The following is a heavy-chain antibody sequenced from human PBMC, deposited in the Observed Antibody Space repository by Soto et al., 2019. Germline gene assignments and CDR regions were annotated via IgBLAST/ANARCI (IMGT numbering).Heavy chain of an antibody. Sequence: GASVKVSCKASGYTFTSYYMHWVRQAPGQGLEWRGIINPSGGSTSYAQKFQGRVTMTRDTSTSTVYMELSSLRSEDTAVYYCARASIAGATTSYYYYYGMEVWGQGTTVTVSS. V-gene: IGHV1-46*01. CDR3: ARASIAGATTSYYYYYGMEV. D-gene: IGHD1-26*01. J-gene: IGHJ6*02. CDR2: INPSGGST. CDR1: GYTFTSYY.